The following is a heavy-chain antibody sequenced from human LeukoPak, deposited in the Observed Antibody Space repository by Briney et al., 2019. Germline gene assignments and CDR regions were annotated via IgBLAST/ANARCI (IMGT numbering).Heavy chain of an antibody. CDR2: ISAYNGNT. D-gene: IGHD2-21*02. J-gene: IGHJ4*02. CDR3: ARDGSAYCGGDCSAAY. CDR1: GYTFTSYG. Sequence: ASVKVSCKASGYTFTSYGISWVWQAPGQGLGWVGWISAYNGNTNYAQKLHGRDTTTTDTSTSTAYMELRSLRSDDTAVYYCARDGSAYCGGDCSAAYWGQGTLVTVSS. V-gene: IGHV1-18*01.